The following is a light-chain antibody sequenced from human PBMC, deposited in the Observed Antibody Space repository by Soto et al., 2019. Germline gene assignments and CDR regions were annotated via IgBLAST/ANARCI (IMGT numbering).Light chain of an antibody. J-gene: IGLJ2*01. Sequence: QSALTQPASVSGSPGQSITISCPGTSSDVGGYNYVSWYQQHPGKAPKLMIYEVSNRPSGVSNRFSGSKSGNTASLTISGLQPEDEADYYCNSYTSSSTDVTDVVFGGGTKLTVL. V-gene: IGLV2-14*01. CDR2: EVS. CDR1: SSDVGGYNY. CDR3: NSYTSSSTDVTDVV.